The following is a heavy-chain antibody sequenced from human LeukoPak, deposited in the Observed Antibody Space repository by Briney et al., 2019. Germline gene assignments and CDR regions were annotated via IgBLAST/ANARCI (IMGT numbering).Heavy chain of an antibody. CDR3: ARGRGTIFGVVIRVAFDI. V-gene: IGHV4-30-2*01. Sequence: PSQTLSLTCAVSGGSISSGGYSWSWIRRPPGKGLEWIGYIYHSGSTYYNPSLKSRVTISVDRSKNQFSLKLSSVTAADTAVYYCARGRGTIFGVVIRVAFDIWGQGTMVTVSS. J-gene: IGHJ3*02. D-gene: IGHD3-3*01. CDR1: GGSISSGGYS. CDR2: IYHSGST.